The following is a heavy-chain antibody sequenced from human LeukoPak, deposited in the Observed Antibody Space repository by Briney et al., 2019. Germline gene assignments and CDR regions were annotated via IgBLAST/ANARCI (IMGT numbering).Heavy chain of an antibody. CDR2: ISYDGSNK. D-gene: IGHD3-22*01. J-gene: IGHJ4*02. CDR3: ARDAALWYYYDSSGYYFDY. Sequence: GGSLRLSCAASGFTFSSYAMHWVRQAPGKGLEWVAVISYDGSNKYYADSVKGRFTISRDNSKNTLYLQMNSLRAEDTAVYYCARDAALWYYYDSSGYYFDYWGQGTLVTVSS. CDR1: GFTFSSYA. V-gene: IGHV3-30*04.